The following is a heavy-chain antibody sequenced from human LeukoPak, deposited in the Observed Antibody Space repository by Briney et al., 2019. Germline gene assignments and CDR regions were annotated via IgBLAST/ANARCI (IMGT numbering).Heavy chain of an antibody. Sequence: SETLSLTCTVSGGSISSDDYYWSWIRQPPGKGLEWIGYIHYSGTTYYNPSLKSRVTISIDTSKSQFSLKLSSVTAADTAVYYCARVPDEAFDIWGQGTMVTVSS. CDR2: IHYSGTT. CDR3: ARVPDEAFDI. J-gene: IGHJ3*02. CDR1: GGSISSDDYY. V-gene: IGHV4-30-4*08.